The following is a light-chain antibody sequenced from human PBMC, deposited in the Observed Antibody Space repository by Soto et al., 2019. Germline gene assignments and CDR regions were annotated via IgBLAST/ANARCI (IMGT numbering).Light chain of an antibody. Sequence: EIVLTQSPGTLSLSPGERATLSCRASQTVDNDYVAWYQQKSGQAPRLLIHYASSRATGTPGRFSGSGSGRDFTLTITGLETYDFAVYYCHQYGGSSLTFGGGNKVEIK. V-gene: IGKV3-20*01. CDR3: HQYGGSSLT. CDR1: QTVDNDY. J-gene: IGKJ4*01. CDR2: YAS.